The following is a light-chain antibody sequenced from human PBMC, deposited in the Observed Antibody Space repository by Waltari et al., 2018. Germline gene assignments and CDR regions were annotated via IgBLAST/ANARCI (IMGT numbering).Light chain of an antibody. CDR2: HAS. Sequence: EIVMTQSPATLSVSPGERATLSCRASQSISIYLAWFQQKPGQAPRLLIYHASTRATGIPARLSGSGSGTEFTFTISSLQSEDFAVYYCQQYYDGRTFGQGTKLEIK. CDR1: QSISIY. CDR3: QQYYDGRT. J-gene: IGKJ2*01. V-gene: IGKV3-15*01.